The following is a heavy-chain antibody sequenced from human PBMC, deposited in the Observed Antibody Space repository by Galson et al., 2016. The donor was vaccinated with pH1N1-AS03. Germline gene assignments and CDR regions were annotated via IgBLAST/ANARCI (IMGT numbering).Heavy chain of an antibody. CDR2: TSSNGRNK. D-gene: IGHD6-19*01. V-gene: IGHV3-30-3*02. CDR3: ARSPSSAWHNFDY. Sequence: SLRLSCAASGFAFSDYTMHWVRQAPGKGLEWVAVTSSNGRNKYYTDSVQGRFSISRDNSKNTLHLQMISLRDEDTAVYFCARSPSSAWHNFDYGGQGALVVVST. J-gene: IGHJ4*02. CDR1: GFAFSDYT.